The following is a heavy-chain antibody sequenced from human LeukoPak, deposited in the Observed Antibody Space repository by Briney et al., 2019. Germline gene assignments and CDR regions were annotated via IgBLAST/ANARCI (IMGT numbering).Heavy chain of an antibody. CDR3: ATRNSGSYSI. D-gene: IGHD1-26*01. V-gene: IGHV4-34*08. J-gene: IGHJ3*02. CDR1: GFTFSSYP. Sequence: GSLRLSCAASGFTFSSYPMTWVRQAPGEGLEWIGEINHSGSTNYNPSLKSRVTISVDTSKNQFSLKLSSVTAADTAVYYCATRNSGSYSIWGQGTMVTVSS. CDR2: INHSGST.